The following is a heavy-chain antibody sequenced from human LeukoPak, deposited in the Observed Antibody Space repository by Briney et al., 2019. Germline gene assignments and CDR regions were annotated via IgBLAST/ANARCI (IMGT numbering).Heavy chain of an antibody. J-gene: IGHJ4*03. CDR1: GGSFSTYY. CDR2: INHRGGT. Sequence: PSETLSLTCAVYGGSFSTYYWSWIRQSPGKGLEWIAEINHRGGTNYNPSVKSRVTISVDTSKNQFSLRLISLTAADTAVYYCARGPTISETGYFDYWGQGTLVTVSS. D-gene: IGHD1-1*01. CDR3: ARGPTISETGYFDY. V-gene: IGHV4-34*01.